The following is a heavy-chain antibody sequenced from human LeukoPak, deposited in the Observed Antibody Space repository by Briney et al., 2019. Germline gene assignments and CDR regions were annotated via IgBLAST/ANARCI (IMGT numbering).Heavy chain of an antibody. CDR3: AKNPYEYYFDY. CDR1: GYTFTGYY. D-gene: IGHD5-12*01. V-gene: IGHV1-2*02. Sequence: GASVKVSCKASGYTFTGYYMHWVRQAPGQGLEWMGWINPNSGDTDYAQKFQGRVTMTRDTSIRTAYLGLSGLRSDDTAAYYCAKNPYEYYFDYWGQGTLVTVSS. CDR2: INPNSGDT. J-gene: IGHJ4*02.